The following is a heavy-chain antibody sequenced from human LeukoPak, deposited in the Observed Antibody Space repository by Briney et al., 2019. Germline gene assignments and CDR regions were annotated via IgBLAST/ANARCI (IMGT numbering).Heavy chain of an antibody. CDR1: GFTFNRYA. V-gene: IGHV3-43*02. CDR2: ISGDGITT. D-gene: IGHD4-23*01. CDR3: AKDHVYGGADD. Sequence: GGALRLSCAASGFTFNRYAMHWARQPPAKGLEWVGLISGDGITTYYLDSVKGRFTISRDNSKNSLYLHMNSLRSEDTALYYCAKDHVYGGADDWGQGTLVTVSS. J-gene: IGHJ4*02.